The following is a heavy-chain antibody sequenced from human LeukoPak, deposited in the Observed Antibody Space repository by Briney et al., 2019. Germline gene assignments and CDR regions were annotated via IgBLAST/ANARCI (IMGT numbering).Heavy chain of an antibody. CDR2: ISSSGSPI. D-gene: IGHD1-26*01. Sequence: GGSLRLSCATSGFTFSDYHMSWIRQAPGEGLEWVSYISSSGSPIYYADSVKGRFTISRDNAKNSLFLQMNSLRAEDTAVYYCAKGRGSYQNDDAFDIWGQGTIVTVSS. CDR3: AKGRGSYQNDDAFDI. CDR1: GFTFSDYH. V-gene: IGHV3-11*04. J-gene: IGHJ3*02.